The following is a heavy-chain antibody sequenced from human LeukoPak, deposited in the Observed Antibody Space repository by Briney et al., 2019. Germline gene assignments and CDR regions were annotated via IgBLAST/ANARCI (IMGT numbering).Heavy chain of an antibody. CDR3: ARDGGWTVTTESDAFDI. J-gene: IGHJ3*02. D-gene: IGHD4-17*01. V-gene: IGHV3-48*03. CDR1: GFTFSSYE. Sequence: GGSLRLSCAASGFTFSSYEMNWVRQAPGKGLEWVSYISSSGSTIYYADSVKGRFTISRGNAKNSLYLQMNSLRAEDTAVYYCARDGGWTVTTESDAFDIWGQGTMVTVSS. CDR2: ISSSGSTI.